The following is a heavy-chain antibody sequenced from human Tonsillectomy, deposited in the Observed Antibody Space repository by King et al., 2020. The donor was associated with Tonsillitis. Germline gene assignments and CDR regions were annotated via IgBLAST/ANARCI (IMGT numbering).Heavy chain of an antibody. Sequence: VQLQESGPGLVKPSETLSLTCTVSGGSVSSGGYYWSWIRQPPGKGLEWIGYIYYSGSTHNNPSLKSRVSTSIETSKNQFSLKLSSVTAADTAVYYCARGSAVVKNGMDVWGQGTTVTVSS. V-gene: IGHV4-61*08. J-gene: IGHJ6*02. CDR2: IYYSGST. D-gene: IGHD4-23*01. CDR3: ARGSAVVKNGMDV. CDR1: GGSVSSGGYY.